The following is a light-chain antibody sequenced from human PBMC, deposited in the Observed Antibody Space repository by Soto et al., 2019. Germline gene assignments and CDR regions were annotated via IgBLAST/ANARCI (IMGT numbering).Light chain of an antibody. CDR2: EVS. Sequence: QSALTQPASVSGSPGQSIAISCTGSSSDVGIYNYVSWYQQHPGKVPKLIIYEVSNRPSGVSNRFSGYKSGNTASLTISGLQAEDEADYYCSSYTTSSTRVFGTGTQLTVL. J-gene: IGLJ1*01. CDR3: SSYTTSSTRV. CDR1: SSDVGIYNY. V-gene: IGLV2-14*01.